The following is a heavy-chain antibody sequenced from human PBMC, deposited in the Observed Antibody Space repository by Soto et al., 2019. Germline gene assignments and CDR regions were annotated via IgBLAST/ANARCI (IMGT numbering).Heavy chain of an antibody. CDR1: GFTFSSYW. CDR2: IKQDGSEK. CDR3: ARDSIPVEMATIPHFDY. J-gene: IGHJ4*02. V-gene: IGHV3-7*03. D-gene: IGHD5-12*01. Sequence: AGGSLRLSCAASGFTFSSYWMSWVRQAPGKGLEWVANIKQDGSEKYYVDSVKGRFTISRDNAKNSLYLQMNSLRAEDTAVYYCARDSIPVEMATIPHFDYWGQGTLVTVSS.